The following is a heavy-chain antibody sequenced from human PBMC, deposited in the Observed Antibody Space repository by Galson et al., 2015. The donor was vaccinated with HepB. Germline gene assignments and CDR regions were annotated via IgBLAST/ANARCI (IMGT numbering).Heavy chain of an antibody. CDR1: GDSVSTNSAA. CDR2: TYYRSKWFS. CDR3: ARGGGYRNYGGITRGAFDI. V-gene: IGHV6-1*01. Sequence: CAISGDSVSTNSAAWNWIRQSPSRGLEWLGRTYYRSKWFSDYSVSVKSRITINPDTSKNQFSLQLSSVTAADTAVYYCARGGGYRNYGGITRGAFDIWGQGTMVTVSS. J-gene: IGHJ3*02. D-gene: IGHD4-23*01.